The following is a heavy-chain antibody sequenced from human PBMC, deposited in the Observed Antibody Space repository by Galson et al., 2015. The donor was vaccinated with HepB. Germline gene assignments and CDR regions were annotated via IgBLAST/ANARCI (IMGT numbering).Heavy chain of an antibody. D-gene: IGHD6-19*01. CDR2: ISYDGSNN. V-gene: IGHV3-30-3*01. CDR1: GFTFSKYP. J-gene: IGHJ3*02. CDR3: AREGEQWLAPDAFDI. Sequence: SLRLSCAASGFTFSKYPMHWVRQAPGKGLEWVGFISYDGSNNYYGDSVKGRFTISRDNSKNTLYLQMSSLRVEDTAVYYCAREGEQWLAPDAFDIWGQGTMVTVSS.